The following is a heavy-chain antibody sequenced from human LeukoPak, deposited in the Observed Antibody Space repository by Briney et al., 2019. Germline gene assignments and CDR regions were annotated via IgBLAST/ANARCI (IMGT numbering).Heavy chain of an antibody. CDR1: GYTFTSYG. Sequence: GASVKVSCKASGYTFTSYGISWVRQAPGQGLEWMGWISAYNGNTNYAQNLQGRVTMTTDTSTSTAYMELRSLRSDDTAVYYCASPQLLGKGHYYMDVWGRGTTVTVSS. D-gene: IGHD3-10*01. V-gene: IGHV1-18*01. CDR2: ISAYNGNT. CDR3: ASPQLLGKGHYYMDV. J-gene: IGHJ6*03.